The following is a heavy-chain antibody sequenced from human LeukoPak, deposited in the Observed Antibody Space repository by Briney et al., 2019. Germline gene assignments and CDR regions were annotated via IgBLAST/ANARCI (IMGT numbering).Heavy chain of an antibody. CDR3: ARSFPYNFKAFDI. Sequence: PGGSLRLSCAASGFTVSSNYMSWVRQAPGKGLEWVSVIYSGGSTYYADSVKGRFTISRDNSKNTLYLQMNSLRAEDTAVYYCARSFPYNFKAFDIWGQGTMVTVSS. V-gene: IGHV3-66*01. CDR2: IYSGGST. D-gene: IGHD5-24*01. J-gene: IGHJ3*02. CDR1: GFTVSSNY.